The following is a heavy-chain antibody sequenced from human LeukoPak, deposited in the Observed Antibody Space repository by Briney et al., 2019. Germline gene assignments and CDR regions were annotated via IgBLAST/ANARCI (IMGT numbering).Heavy chain of an antibody. J-gene: IGHJ6*03. D-gene: IGHD2-15*01. V-gene: IGHV7-4-1*02. CDR3: ARERRHCSGGSCYENYYYYYMDV. Sequence: GASVKVSCKASGYTFTSYAMNWVRQAPGQGLEWMGWINTNTGNPTYAQGFTGRFVFSLDTSVSTAYLQISSLKAEDTAVYYCARERRHCSGGSCYENYYYYYMDVWGKGTTVTVSS. CDR2: INTNTGNP. CDR1: GYTFTSYA.